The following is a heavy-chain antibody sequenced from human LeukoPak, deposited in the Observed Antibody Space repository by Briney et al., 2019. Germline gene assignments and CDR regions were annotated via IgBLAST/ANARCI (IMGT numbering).Heavy chain of an antibody. D-gene: IGHD2-2*01. Sequence: WGSLRLSCAASGFTFSNYAMSWVRQAPGKGLECVAVISYDGSNKYYADSVKGRFTISRDNSKNTLYLQMNSLRAEDTAVYYCARVMGRYCSSTSCYVDYWGQGTLVTVSS. CDR1: GFTFSNYA. V-gene: IGHV3-30*04. CDR3: ARVMGRYCSSTSCYVDY. J-gene: IGHJ4*02. CDR2: ISYDGSNK.